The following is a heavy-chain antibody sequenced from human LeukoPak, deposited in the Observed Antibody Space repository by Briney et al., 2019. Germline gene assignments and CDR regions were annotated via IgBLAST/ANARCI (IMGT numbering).Heavy chain of an antibody. CDR2: ISYDGSNK. CDR1: GFTFSSYA. V-gene: IGHV3-30*04. Sequence: GRSLRLSCAASGFTFSSYAMHWVRQAPGKGLEWVAVISYDGSNKYYADSVKGRFTISRDNSKNTLYLQMYSLRAEDTAVYYCARDVTYYYGSSGYYSPHFDYWGQGTLVTVSS. D-gene: IGHD3-22*01. J-gene: IGHJ4*02. CDR3: ARDVTYYYGSSGYYSPHFDY.